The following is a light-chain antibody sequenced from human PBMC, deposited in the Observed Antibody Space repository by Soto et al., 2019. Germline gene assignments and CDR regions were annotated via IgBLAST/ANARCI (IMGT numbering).Light chain of an antibody. CDR1: QSISSW. V-gene: IGKV1-5*01. CDR3: QQYNYFWA. CDR2: DAS. J-gene: IGKJ1*01. Sequence: DIQVTQSPSTLSASVGDRATITCRASQSISSWLAWYQQKPGKAPKLLIYDASNLESGVPSRFSGGGSGTEFSLTISSLQPDDFATYYCQQYNYFWAFGQGPKVDIK.